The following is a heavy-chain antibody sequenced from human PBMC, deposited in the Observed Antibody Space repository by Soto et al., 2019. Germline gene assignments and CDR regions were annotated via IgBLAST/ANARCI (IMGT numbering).Heavy chain of an antibody. CDR1: GYFIRNGYH. Sequence: PETLSLTCAVSGYFIRNGYHWGWIRQSPGKGLEWIGRVHNSGTTYYNPPLKIRVTISVDTSENQFSLRLTSVTTADTAVYYCAKGNYRGNIYAYDYWGQGTQVT. D-gene: IGHD5-18*01. V-gene: IGHV4-38-2*01. CDR2: VHNSGTT. J-gene: IGHJ4*02. CDR3: AKGNYRGNIYAYDY.